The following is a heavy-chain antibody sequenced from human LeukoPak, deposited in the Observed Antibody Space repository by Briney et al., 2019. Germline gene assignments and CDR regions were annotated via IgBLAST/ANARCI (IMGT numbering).Heavy chain of an antibody. J-gene: IGHJ4*02. Sequence: GGSLRLSCAASGFTFSSYAMSWVRQAPGKGLEWVSGIGGSGGTTYYVDSVKGRFTISRDNSKNKLYLQMNSLRAEDTAIYYCAKAVLLKALDYWGQGTLVTVSS. CDR1: GFTFSSYA. CDR3: AKAVLLKALDY. D-gene: IGHD2-8*01. CDR2: IGGSGGTT. V-gene: IGHV3-23*01.